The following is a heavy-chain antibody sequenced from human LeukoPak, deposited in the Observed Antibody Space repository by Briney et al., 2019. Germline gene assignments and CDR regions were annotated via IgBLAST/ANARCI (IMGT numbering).Heavy chain of an antibody. J-gene: IGHJ4*02. V-gene: IGHV3-33*01. D-gene: IGHD3-10*01. Sequence: GGSLRLSCAASGFTFSSYGMHWVRQAPGKGLEWVAVIWYDGSNKYYADSVKGRFTISRDNSKNTLYLQMNSLRAEDTAVYYCARASGGMVRGGIFDYWGQGTLVTVSS. CDR3: ARASGGMVRGGIFDY. CDR2: IWYDGSNK. CDR1: GFTFSSYG.